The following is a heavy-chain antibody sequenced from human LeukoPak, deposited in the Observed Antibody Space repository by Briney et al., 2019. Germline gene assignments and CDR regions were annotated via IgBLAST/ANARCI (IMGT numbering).Heavy chain of an antibody. Sequence: SETLSLTCTVSGGSISSSSYYWGWIRQPPGKGLEWIGSIYYSGSTYYNPSLKSRVTISVDTSKNQSSLKLSSVTAADTAVYYCASLLWFGELSPVNWFDPWGQGTLVTVSS. CDR2: IYYSGST. V-gene: IGHV4-39*01. D-gene: IGHD3-10*01. J-gene: IGHJ5*02. CDR3: ASLLWFGELSPVNWFDP. CDR1: GGSISSSSYY.